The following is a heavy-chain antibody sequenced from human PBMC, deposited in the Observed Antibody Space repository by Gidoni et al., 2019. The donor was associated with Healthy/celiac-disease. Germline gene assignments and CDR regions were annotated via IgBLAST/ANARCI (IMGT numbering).Heavy chain of an antibody. Sequence: QVQLVESGGGVVQPGRSLRLCCAASGFTFSRYGMHWVRQAPGKGLEWVAVLAYDGSNKYYADSVKVRFTISRDNSKNTLYLQMNSLRAEDTAVYYCAKDLGGRQENYWGQGTLVTVSS. J-gene: IGHJ4*02. V-gene: IGHV3-30*18. CDR2: LAYDGSNK. CDR1: GFTFSRYG. D-gene: IGHD3-16*01. CDR3: AKDLGGRQENY.